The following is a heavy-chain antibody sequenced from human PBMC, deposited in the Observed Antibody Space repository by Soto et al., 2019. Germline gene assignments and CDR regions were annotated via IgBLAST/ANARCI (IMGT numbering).Heavy chain of an antibody. CDR3: ARLQYCSGGSCYDR. Sequence: GGSLRLSCAASGFTVSSNYMSWVRQAPGKGLEWVSVIYSGGSTYYADSVKGRFTISRHNSKNTLYLQMNSLRAEDTAVYYCARLQYCSGGSCYDRWGQGTLVTVS. J-gene: IGHJ5*02. CDR2: IYSGGST. V-gene: IGHV3-53*04. D-gene: IGHD2-15*01. CDR1: GFTVSSNY.